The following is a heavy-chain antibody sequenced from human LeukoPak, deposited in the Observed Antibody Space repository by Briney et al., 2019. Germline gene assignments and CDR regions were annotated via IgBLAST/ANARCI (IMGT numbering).Heavy chain of an antibody. V-gene: IGHV4-59*01. Sequence: SETLSLTCTVSGGSISSYYWSWIRQPPGKGLEWIGYSYYSGSTNYNPSLKSRVTISVDTSKNQFSLKLSSVTAADTAVYYCARGSRVAGTDWCYYYGMDVWGQGTTVTVSS. J-gene: IGHJ6*02. CDR3: ARGSRVAGTDWCYYYGMDV. CDR1: GGSISSYY. CDR2: SYYSGST. D-gene: IGHD6-19*01.